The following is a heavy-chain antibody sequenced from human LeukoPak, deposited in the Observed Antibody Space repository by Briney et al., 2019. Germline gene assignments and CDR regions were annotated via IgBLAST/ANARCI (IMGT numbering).Heavy chain of an antibody. CDR3: ARGRQRKDFLFDY. CDR1: GGFFSGYY. Sequence: SETLSLTCAVYGGFFSGYYWSWIRQPPGKGLEWIGEINHSGSTNYNPSLKSRVTISVDTSKNQFSLKLSSVTAADTAVYYCARGRQRKDFLFDYWGQGTLVTVSS. J-gene: IGHJ4*02. CDR2: INHSGST. V-gene: IGHV4-34*01. D-gene: IGHD2-15*01.